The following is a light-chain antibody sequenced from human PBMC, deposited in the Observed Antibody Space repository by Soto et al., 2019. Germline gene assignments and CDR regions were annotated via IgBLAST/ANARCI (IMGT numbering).Light chain of an antibody. J-gene: IGLJ1*01. V-gene: IGLV2-14*01. Sequence: QSVLTQSASVSGSPGQSITISCTGSGRDIGAYDYVSWYQQHPGKAPKLIIYGVKNRPSGVSNRFSASKSAFTASLTISGLQTEDEADYYCSSYTTSYFYVFGPGTKVTVL. CDR1: GRDIGAYDY. CDR2: GVK. CDR3: SSYTTSYFYV.